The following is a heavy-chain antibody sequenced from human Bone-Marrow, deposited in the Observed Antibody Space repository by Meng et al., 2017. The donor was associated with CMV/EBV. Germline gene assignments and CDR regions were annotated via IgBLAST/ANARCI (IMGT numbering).Heavy chain of an antibody. V-gene: IGHV4-31*03. CDR1: GGSISSGGYY. CDR3: ARDSSYDFRSGRDKGTYYYYYGLDV. D-gene: IGHD3-3*01. Sequence: SETLSLTCTVSGGSISSGGYYWSWIRQHPGKGLEWIGYIYYSGSTYYNPSLKSRVTITVDTSKNQFSLKLSSVTAADTAVYYCARDSSYDFRSGRDKGTYYYYYGLDVWGQGTTVTVSS. J-gene: IGHJ6*02. CDR2: IYYSGST.